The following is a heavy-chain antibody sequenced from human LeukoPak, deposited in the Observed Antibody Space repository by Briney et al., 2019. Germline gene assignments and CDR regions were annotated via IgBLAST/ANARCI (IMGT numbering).Heavy chain of an antibody. CDR2: IYHSGST. V-gene: IGHV4-38-2*02. CDR1: GYSISSGYY. D-gene: IGHD6-13*01. J-gene: IGHJ2*01. Sequence: SETLSLTCTVSGYSISSGYYWSWIRQPPGKGLEWIGYIYHSGSTYYNPSLKSRVTISVDRSKNQFSLKLSSVTAADTAVYYCARDRGITAARYFDLWGRGTLVTVSS. CDR3: ARDRGITAARYFDL.